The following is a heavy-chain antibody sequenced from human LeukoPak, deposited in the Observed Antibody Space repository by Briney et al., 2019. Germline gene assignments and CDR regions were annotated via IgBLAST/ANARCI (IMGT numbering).Heavy chain of an antibody. V-gene: IGHV3-64*01. CDR1: GFTFGTYA. Sequence: QPGGSLGLSCAASGFTFGTYAMHWVRQAPGKGLEYVSAISTNGGSTYYANSVKGRFTISRDNSKNTLYLEMGSLRAEDTAVYYCARSPYYYGSGSYQDYWGQGTLVTVSS. D-gene: IGHD3-10*01. CDR3: ARSPYYYGSGSYQDY. CDR2: ISTNGGST. J-gene: IGHJ4*02.